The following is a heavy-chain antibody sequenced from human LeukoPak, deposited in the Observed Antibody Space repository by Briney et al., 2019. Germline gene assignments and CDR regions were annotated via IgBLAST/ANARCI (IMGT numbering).Heavy chain of an antibody. CDR2: IYSGGST. CDR1: GFTVSSNY. D-gene: IGHD4-17*01. J-gene: IGHJ4*02. CDR3: ARDNGDYAFDY. Sequence: GGSLKLSCAASGFTVSSNYMSWVRQAPGKGLEWVSVIYSGGSTYYADSVKGRFTISRDNSKNTLYLQMNSLRAEDTAVYYCARDNGDYAFDYWGQGTLVTVSS. V-gene: IGHV3-53*01.